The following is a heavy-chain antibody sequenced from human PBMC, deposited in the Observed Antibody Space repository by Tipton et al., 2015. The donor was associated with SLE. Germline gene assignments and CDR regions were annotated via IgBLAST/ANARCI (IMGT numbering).Heavy chain of an antibody. CDR3: ARDADYSKVLDY. D-gene: IGHD4-11*01. Sequence: LRLSCTVSGGSISSGSYYWSWIRQPAGKGLEWIGRIYTSGSTNYNPSLKSRVTISVDTSKNRFSLKLSSVTAADTAVYYCARDADYSKVLDYWGQGTLVTVSS. J-gene: IGHJ4*02. CDR1: GGSISSGSYY. V-gene: IGHV4-61*02. CDR2: IYTSGST.